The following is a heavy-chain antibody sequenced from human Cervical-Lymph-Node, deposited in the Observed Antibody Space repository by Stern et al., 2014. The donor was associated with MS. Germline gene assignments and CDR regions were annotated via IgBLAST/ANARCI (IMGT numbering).Heavy chain of an antibody. Sequence: EVQLVESGAEVKKPGESLKISCKGSGYSFSNFWIGWVRQMPGKGLEWMGIIYPGASDTKYSPSLQGQVTISADKSISTAFLQWSSLKASDTAIYYCAKTLSGGSRYFDLWGRGTLVTVSS. CDR1: GYSFSNFW. J-gene: IGHJ2*01. CDR2: IYPGASDT. V-gene: IGHV5-51*03. D-gene: IGHD3-16*01. CDR3: AKTLSGGSRYFDL.